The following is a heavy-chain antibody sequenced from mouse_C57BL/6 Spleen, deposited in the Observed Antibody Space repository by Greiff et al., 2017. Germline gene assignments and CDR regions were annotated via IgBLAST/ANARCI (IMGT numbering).Heavy chain of an antibody. CDR1: GFTFRDYG. CDR2: ISSGSSTI. CDR3: ARGGYFDY. V-gene: IGHV5-17*01. J-gene: IGHJ2*01. Sequence: EVMLVESGGGLVKPGGSLKLSCAASGFTFRDYGMHWVRQAPEKGLEWVAYISSGSSTIYYADTVKGRFTISRDNAKNTLFLQMTSLRSEDTAMYYCARGGYFDYWGQGTTLTVSS.